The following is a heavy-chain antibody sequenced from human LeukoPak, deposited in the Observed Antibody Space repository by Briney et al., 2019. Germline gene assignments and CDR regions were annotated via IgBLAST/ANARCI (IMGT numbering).Heavy chain of an antibody. CDR2: IYTSGST. Sequence: PSETLSLTCTVSGGSISSYYWSWIRQPAGKGLEWIGRIYTSGSTNYNPSLRSRVTMSVDTSKNQFSLKLSSVTAADTAVYYCARERIAAAGKGATDYWGQGTLVTVSS. J-gene: IGHJ4*02. D-gene: IGHD6-13*01. CDR1: GGSISSYY. V-gene: IGHV4-4*07. CDR3: ARERIAAAGKGATDY.